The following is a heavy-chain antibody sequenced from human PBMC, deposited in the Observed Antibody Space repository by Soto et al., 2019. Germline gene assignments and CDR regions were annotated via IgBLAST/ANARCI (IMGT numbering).Heavy chain of an antibody. V-gene: IGHV4-59*01. CDR1: GGAFRSYF. J-gene: IGHJ5*02. Sequence: QVRLRESGPQVVKPSATLSLNCNVSGGAFRSYFWSWIRQSPGKGLEWIGNIHSSGRSNYNPSFKSRVSMSIDLSKNQFSVRLTYVTPADTAVYYCARDDLFDPWGQGILVTVSS. CDR2: IHSSGRS. CDR3: ARDDLFDP.